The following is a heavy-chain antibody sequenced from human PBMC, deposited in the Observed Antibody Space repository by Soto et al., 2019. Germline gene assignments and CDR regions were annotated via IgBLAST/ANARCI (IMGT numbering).Heavy chain of an antibody. CDR2: VNDGADST. CDR1: GFSFSTHA. CDR3: AKVSDSSGYPTLWFDY. D-gene: IGHD3-22*01. Sequence: PGGSLRLSCAASGFSFSTHAMNWVRQAPGKGLEWVSIVNDGADSTYYAESVKGRFTISRDNSKNTLYLQMNSLRAEDTAVYYCAKVSDSSGYPTLWFDYWGQGTLVTVSS. V-gene: IGHV3-23*01. J-gene: IGHJ4*02.